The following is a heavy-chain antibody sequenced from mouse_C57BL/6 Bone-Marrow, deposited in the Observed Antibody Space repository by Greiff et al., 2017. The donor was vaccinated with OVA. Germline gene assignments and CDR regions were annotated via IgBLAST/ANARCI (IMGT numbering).Heavy chain of an antibody. Sequence: EVQVVESGGGLVQPGESLKLSCETNEYEFPSHDMSWVRKTPEKRLELVAAINSDGGSTYYPDTMERRFIISSDHTKKNLYLQMSSLRSEDTAMYYCARHYSNYSYYDVWGTGTTVTVSS. V-gene: IGHV5-2*01. CDR2: INSDGGST. J-gene: IGHJ1*03. CDR3: ARHYSNYSYYDV. CDR1: EYEFPSHD. D-gene: IGHD2-5*01.